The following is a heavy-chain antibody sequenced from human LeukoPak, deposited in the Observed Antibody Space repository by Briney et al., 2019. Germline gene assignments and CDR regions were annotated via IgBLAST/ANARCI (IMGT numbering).Heavy chain of an antibody. V-gene: IGHV4-4*09. J-gene: IGHJ4*02. D-gene: IGHD2-2*01. CDR3: ARHSTVVVPAAPEFYFDY. CDR1: GGSISSYY. Sequence: SETLSLTCTVSGGSISSYYWSWIRQPPGKGLEWIGYIYTSGSTNYNPSLKSRVTISVDTSKNQFSLKLSSVTAADTAVYYCARHSTVVVPAAPEFYFDYWGQGTLVTVSS. CDR2: IYTSGST.